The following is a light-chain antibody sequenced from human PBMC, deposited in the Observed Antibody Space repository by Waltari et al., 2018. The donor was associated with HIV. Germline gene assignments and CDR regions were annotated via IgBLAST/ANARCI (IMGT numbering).Light chain of an antibody. CDR2: STA. Sequence: QTVVTQEPSLTVSPGGTITLTCASTTGAVTSAHHPNWFQQKPGNGPQSVMFSTANRVSVTTVRFSGSLLGGKAALTLSGLQPEDEAEYCCLLYYSGVVVFGGGTRVTVL. J-gene: IGLJ2*01. V-gene: IGLV7-43*01. CDR3: LLYYSGVVV. CDR1: TGAVTSAHH.